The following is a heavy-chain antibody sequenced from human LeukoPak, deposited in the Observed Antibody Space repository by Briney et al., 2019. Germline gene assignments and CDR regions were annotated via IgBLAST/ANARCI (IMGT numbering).Heavy chain of an antibody. Sequence: PSETLSLTCAVSGGSITSYYWSWIRQPPGKGLEWIGYIYYSGSTNYNPSLKSRVTISVDTSKNQFSLKLSSVTAADTAVYYCARGSGQLLHNWFDPWGQGTLVTVSS. CDR2: IYYSGST. V-gene: IGHV4-59*01. CDR3: ARGSGQLLHNWFDP. D-gene: IGHD2-15*01. J-gene: IGHJ5*02. CDR1: GGSITSYY.